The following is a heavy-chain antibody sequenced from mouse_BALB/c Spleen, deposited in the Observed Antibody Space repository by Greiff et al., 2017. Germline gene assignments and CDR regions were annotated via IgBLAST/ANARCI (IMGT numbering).Heavy chain of an antibody. V-gene: IGHV1S137*01. Sequence: QVQLQQSGAELVRPGVSVKISCKGSGYTFPDYAMHWVKQSHAKSLEWIGVISTYYGDASYNQKFKGKATMTVDKSSSTAYMELARLTSEDSAIYYCARDYGNYAMDYWGQGTSDTVSS. J-gene: IGHJ4*01. CDR2: ISTYYGDA. D-gene: IGHD2-1*01. CDR3: ARDYGNYAMDY. CDR1: GYTFPDYA.